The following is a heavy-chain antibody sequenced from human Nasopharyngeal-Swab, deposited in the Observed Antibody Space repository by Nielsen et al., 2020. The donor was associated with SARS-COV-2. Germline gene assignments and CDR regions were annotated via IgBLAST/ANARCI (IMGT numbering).Heavy chain of an antibody. Sequence: GESLKISCAASGFTFSSHVMHWVRQAPGKGLEWVAVIWYDGTDTYYVDSVKGRFTISRDNSKNMLYLQMNDLRVEDTAVYYCARDLDDNFGHYYYYYGLDVWGQGTTVTVSS. D-gene: IGHD3/OR15-3a*01. CDR2: IWYDGTDT. V-gene: IGHV3-33*01. CDR1: GFTFSSHV. CDR3: ARDLDDNFGHYYYYYGLDV. J-gene: IGHJ6*02.